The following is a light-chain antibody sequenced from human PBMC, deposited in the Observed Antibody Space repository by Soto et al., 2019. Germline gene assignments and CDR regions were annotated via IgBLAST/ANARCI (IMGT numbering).Light chain of an antibody. V-gene: IGKV4-1*01. CDR1: QSVLYSSTNKNY. J-gene: IGKJ1*01. CDR3: HQYYRGLWT. Sequence: DIVMTQSPDSLAVSLGERATINCKSSQSVLYSSTNKNYLAWYQQKPGQPPKLLIYWASTRESGVPDRFSGSGSGTDFNLTISSLQAEDVAVYYCHQYYRGLWTFGQGNKVEIK. CDR2: WAS.